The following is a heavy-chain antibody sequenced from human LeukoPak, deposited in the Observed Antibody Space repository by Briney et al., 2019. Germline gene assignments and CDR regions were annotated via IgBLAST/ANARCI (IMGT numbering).Heavy chain of an antibody. D-gene: IGHD5-24*01. CDR3: ARGQRRFGY. CDR2: INHSGST. J-gene: IGHJ4*02. CDR1: GGSFSGDY. Sequence: SETLSLTCAVYGGSFSGDYWRWIRQPPGKGLEWIGEINHSGSTNYKPSLTSRDTISVDTSQNNFSLRRRSVTAADTAVYYCARGQRRFGYWGQGTLVTVSS. V-gene: IGHV4-34*01.